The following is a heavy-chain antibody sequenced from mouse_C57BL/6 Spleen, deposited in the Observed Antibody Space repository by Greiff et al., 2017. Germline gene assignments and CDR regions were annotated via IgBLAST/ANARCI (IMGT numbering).Heavy chain of an antibody. D-gene: IGHD1-1*01. CDR1: GYTFTSYW. CDR3: ARIDIYDYGRTGDY. CDR2: IYPGSGST. V-gene: IGHV1-55*01. Sequence: VQLQQPGAELVKPGASVKMSCKASGYTFTSYWITWVKQRPGQGLEWIGDIYPGSGSTNYNEKFKSKATLTVDTSSSTAYLQLSSLTSEDSAVYYCARIDIYDYGRTGDYWGQGTTLTVSS. J-gene: IGHJ2*01.